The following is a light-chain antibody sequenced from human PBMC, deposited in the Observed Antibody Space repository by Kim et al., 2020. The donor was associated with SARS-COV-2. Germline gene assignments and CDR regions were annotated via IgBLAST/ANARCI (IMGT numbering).Light chain of an antibody. V-gene: IGKV3-20*01. Sequence: EIVLTQSPATLSLSPGERATVSCRASQSVIDNNLAWFQQRPGQAPRLLLHTSSTREIGIPDRFSGSGSGTDFTLTITRLEPEDFVVYYCQQYGSSPYTFGQGTKLEIK. CDR1: QSVIDNN. CDR2: TSS. J-gene: IGKJ2*01. CDR3: QQYGSSPYT.